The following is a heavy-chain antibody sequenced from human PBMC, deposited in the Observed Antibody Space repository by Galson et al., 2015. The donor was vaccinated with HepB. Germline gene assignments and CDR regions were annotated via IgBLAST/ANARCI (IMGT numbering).Heavy chain of an antibody. Sequence: SVKVSCKASGGTFSSYAISWVRQAPGQGLEWMGGIIPIFGTANYAQKFQGRVTITADESTSTAYMELSSLRSEDTAVYYCARDARGPNCSGGSCSKPYNWFDPWGQGTLVTVSS. CDR2: IIPIFGTA. D-gene: IGHD2-15*01. CDR3: ARDARGPNCSGGSCSKPYNWFDP. V-gene: IGHV1-69*13. J-gene: IGHJ5*02. CDR1: GGTFSSYA.